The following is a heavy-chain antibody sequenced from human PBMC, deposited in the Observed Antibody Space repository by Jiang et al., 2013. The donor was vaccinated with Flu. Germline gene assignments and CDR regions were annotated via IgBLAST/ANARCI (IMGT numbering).Heavy chain of an antibody. CDR2: IYPGDSDT. V-gene: IGHV5-51*03. Sequence: GAEVKKPGESLKISCKGSGYSFTSYWIGWVRQMPGKGLEWMGIIYPGDSDTRYSPSFQGQVTISADKSISTAYLQWSSLKASDTAMYYCARGSKVYCSGGSCYSYMRYWGQGTLVTV. CDR3: ARGSKVYCSGGSCYSYMRY. J-gene: IGHJ4*02. D-gene: IGHD2-15*01. CDR1: GYSFTSYW.